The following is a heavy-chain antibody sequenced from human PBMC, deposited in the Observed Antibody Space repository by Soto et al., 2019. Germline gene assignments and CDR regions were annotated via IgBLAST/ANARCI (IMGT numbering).Heavy chain of an antibody. Sequence: ASETLSLTCTVSGGSISSYYWSWIRQPAGKGLEWIGRIYTSGSTNYNPSLKSRVTMSVDTSKNQFSLKLSSVTAADTAVYYCAREAIAVAGPVWFDPWGQGTLVTVSS. CDR2: IYTSGST. V-gene: IGHV4-4*07. CDR1: GGSISSYY. CDR3: AREAIAVAGPVWFDP. D-gene: IGHD6-19*01. J-gene: IGHJ5*02.